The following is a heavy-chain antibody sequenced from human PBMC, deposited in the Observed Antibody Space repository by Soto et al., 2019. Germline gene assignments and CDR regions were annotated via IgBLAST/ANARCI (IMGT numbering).Heavy chain of an antibody. CDR3: ARNMDYYYGPGSGNGHGV. Sequence: QVQLVQSGAEVKEPGDSVRVSCEASGYTFTAYYIHWVRQAPGQGLEWMGWINPKFGDTTYAQDFQGRLTLTRDMSIRTVYMDLSRLTSDDTAIYYCARNMDYYYGPGSGNGHGVWGQGTTVNVFS. CDR1: GYTFTAYY. CDR2: INPKFGDT. D-gene: IGHD3-10*01. V-gene: IGHV1-2*02. J-gene: IGHJ6*02.